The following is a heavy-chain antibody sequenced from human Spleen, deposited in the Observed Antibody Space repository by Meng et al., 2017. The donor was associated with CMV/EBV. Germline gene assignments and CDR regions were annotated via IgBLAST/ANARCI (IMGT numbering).Heavy chain of an antibody. V-gene: IGHV3-74*01. CDR1: GFLFSSYS. CDR2: INTDGSGT. J-gene: IGHJ4*02. Sequence: GESLKISCAASGFLFSSYSMNWVRQAPGKGLVWVSRINTDGSGTSYADSVKGRFTISRDNAKNTLHLQMNSLRGEDTAVYYCAKPGAEFDHYFDYWGQGTLVTVSS. CDR3: AKPGAEFDHYFDY. D-gene: IGHD1-14*01.